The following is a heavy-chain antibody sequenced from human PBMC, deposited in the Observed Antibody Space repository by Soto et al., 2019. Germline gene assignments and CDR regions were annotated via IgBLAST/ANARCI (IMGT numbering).Heavy chain of an antibody. D-gene: IGHD3-3*01. CDR2: ISAYNGNT. CDR1: GYTFTSYG. CDR3: ARDPYHDFWSGYYHYFDY. V-gene: IGHV1-18*04. J-gene: IGHJ4*02. Sequence: QVQLVQSGAEVKKPGASVKVSCKASGYTFTSYGISWVRQAPGQGLEWMGWISAYNGNTNYAQKLQGRVTMTTDTATSTAYMELRSLRSDDTAVYYCARDPYHDFWSGYYHYFDYWGQGTLVTVSS.